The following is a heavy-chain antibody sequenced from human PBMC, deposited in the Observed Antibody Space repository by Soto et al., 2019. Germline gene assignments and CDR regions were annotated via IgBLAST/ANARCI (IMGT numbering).Heavy chain of an antibody. CDR2: IIPIFGTA. CDR3: ARARSEYYYDSSGSRFDI. V-gene: IGHV1-69*13. D-gene: IGHD3-22*01. J-gene: IGHJ3*02. CDR1: GGTFSSYA. Sequence: SVKVSCKASGGTFSSYAISWVRQAPGQGLEWMGGIIPIFGTANYAQKFQGRVTITADESTSTAYMELSSLRSEDTAVYYCARARSEYYYDSSGSRFDIWGQGTMVTVS.